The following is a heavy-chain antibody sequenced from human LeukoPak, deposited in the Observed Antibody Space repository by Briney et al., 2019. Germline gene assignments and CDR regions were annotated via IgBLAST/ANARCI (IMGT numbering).Heavy chain of an antibody. D-gene: IGHD5-18*01. CDR1: GFTFSSYW. V-gene: IGHV3-74*01. CDR2: INSDGSST. CDR3: ARDLRYSYGSYYFDY. Sequence: PGGSVRLSCEASGFTFSSYWMHWVPQAPGKGLVWVSRINSDGSSTSYADSVKGRFTISRDNAKNTLYLQMNSLRAEDTAVYYCARDLRYSYGSYYFDYWGQGTLVTVSS. J-gene: IGHJ4*02.